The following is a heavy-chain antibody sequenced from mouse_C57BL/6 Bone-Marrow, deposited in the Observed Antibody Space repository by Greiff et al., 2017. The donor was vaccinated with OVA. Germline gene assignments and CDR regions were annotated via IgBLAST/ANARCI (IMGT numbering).Heavy chain of an antibody. V-gene: IGHV1-69*01. CDR1: GYTFTSYW. CDR2: IDPSDSYT. Sequence: VKLQQPGAELVMPGASVKLSCKASGYTFTSYWMHWVKQRPGQGLEWIGEIDPSDSYTNYNQKFKGKSTLTVDKSSSTAYMQLSSLTSEDSAVYYCARSRNSSGYGFAYWGKGTLVTVSA. CDR3: ARSRNSSGYGFAY. D-gene: IGHD3-2*02. J-gene: IGHJ3*01.